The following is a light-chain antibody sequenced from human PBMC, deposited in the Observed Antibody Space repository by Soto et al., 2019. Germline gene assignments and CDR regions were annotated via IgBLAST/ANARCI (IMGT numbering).Light chain of an antibody. Sequence: GTLCLSPGERAPLSCIASPSVSSSFLAWYQQKPGQAPRLLIYGASSRATAIPDRFRGSGSGTDFTLTISSLQPDDFAAYLCQHYNSSSEPFGQVSKVAIK. CDR2: GAS. J-gene: IGKJ1*01. CDR1: PSVSSSF. CDR3: QHYNSSSEP. V-gene: IGKV3-20*01.